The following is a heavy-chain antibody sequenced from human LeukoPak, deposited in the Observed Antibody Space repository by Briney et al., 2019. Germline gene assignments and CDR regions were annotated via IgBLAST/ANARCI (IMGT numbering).Heavy chain of an antibody. CDR2: LSGSGGST. V-gene: IGHV3-23*01. CDR1: GFTFSSYA. Sequence: GGSLRLSCVCSGFTFSSYAMSWVRQAPGKGLEWVSSLSGSGGSTYYADSVKGRFTISRDNSKNTLYLQMNSLRVEDTAVYYCAKDPHTGYSFAYWGQGTLVTVSS. J-gene: IGHJ4*02. CDR3: AKDPHTGYSFAY. D-gene: IGHD5-18*01.